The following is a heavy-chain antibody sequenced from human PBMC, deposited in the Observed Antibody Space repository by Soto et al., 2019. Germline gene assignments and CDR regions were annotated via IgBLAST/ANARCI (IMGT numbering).Heavy chain of an antibody. Sequence: GGSLRLSCAASGFTFSSYSMNWVRQAPGKGLEWVSSISSSSSYIYYADSVKGRFTISRDNAKNSLYLQMNSLRAEDTAVYYCARDVGPPLVGAPYGKDVWGQGTTVTVSS. CDR3: ARDVGPPLVGAPYGKDV. CDR2: ISSSSSYI. V-gene: IGHV3-21*01. J-gene: IGHJ6*02. CDR1: GFTFSSYS. D-gene: IGHD1-26*01.